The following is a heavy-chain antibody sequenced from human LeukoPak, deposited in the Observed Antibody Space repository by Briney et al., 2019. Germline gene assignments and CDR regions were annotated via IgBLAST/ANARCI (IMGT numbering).Heavy chain of an antibody. V-gene: IGHV1-69*01. CDR1: GGTFSSYA. Sequence: EASVKVSCKASGGTFSSYAISWVRQAPGQGLEWMGGIIPIFGTANYAQKFQGRVTITAAESTSTAYMELSSLRSEDTAVYYCAREAVAGSFDYWGHGTLVTVSS. D-gene: IGHD6-19*01. J-gene: IGHJ4*01. CDR2: IIPIFGTA. CDR3: AREAVAGSFDY.